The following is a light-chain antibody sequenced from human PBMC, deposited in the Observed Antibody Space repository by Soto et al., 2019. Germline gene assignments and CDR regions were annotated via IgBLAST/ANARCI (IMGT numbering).Light chain of an antibody. CDR3: QQYNNWPWT. CDR1: QSVSSN. J-gene: IGKJ1*01. Sequence: IVMTQSPATLSVSPGERATLSCRASQSVSSNLAWYQQKPGQAPRLLIYSASTRATGIPARFSGSGSGTEFTLTISSLQSEDFAVYYCQQYNNWPWTFGQGTKV. CDR2: SAS. V-gene: IGKV3-15*01.